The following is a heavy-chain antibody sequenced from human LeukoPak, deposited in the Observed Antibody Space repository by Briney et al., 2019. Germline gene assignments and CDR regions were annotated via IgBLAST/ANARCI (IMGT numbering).Heavy chain of an antibody. D-gene: IGHD6-13*01. CDR2: IYYSGST. CDR1: GGSISSGDYY. CDR3: ARGSQQQLVDDY. Sequence: PSQTLSLTCTVSGGSISSGDYYWSWIRQPPGKGLEWIGYIYYSGSTYYNPSLKSRVTISVDTSKNQFSLKLSSVTAADTAVYYCARGSQQQLVDDYWGQGTLVTVSS. J-gene: IGHJ4*02. V-gene: IGHV4-30-4*01.